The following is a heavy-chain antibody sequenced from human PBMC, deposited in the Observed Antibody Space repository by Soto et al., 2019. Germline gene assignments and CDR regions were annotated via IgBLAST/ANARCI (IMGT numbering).Heavy chain of an antibody. CDR2: INGRGSAT. CDR1: RFTFSSYA. V-gene: IGHV3-23*01. J-gene: IGHJ4*02. CDR3: AKGDAYYDFGFDY. D-gene: IGHD3-3*01. Sequence: GGSLRLSCAASRFTFSSYAMSWVRQAPGKGLEWVSTINGRGSATYYAESVKGRFTISRDNSKNTLYLQINSLRSEDTAVYYCAKGDAYYDFGFDYWGQGALVTVSS.